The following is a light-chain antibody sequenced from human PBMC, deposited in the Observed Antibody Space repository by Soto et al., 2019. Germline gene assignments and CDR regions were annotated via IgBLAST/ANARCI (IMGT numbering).Light chain of an antibody. Sequence: QSVLTQPPSVSGAPGQRGTISCTGSSSNIGADYDVHWYQQLPGTAPKLLIYGNSNRPSGVPDRFSGSKSGTSASLAITGLKAEDAADYYCQSYDSSLSSVVFGGGTKLTVL. V-gene: IGLV1-40*01. CDR1: SSNIGADYD. CDR2: GNS. CDR3: QSYDSSLSSVV. J-gene: IGLJ3*02.